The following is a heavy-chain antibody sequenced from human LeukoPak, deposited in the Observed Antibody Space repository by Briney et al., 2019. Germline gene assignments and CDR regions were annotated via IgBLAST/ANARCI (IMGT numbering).Heavy chain of an antibody. Sequence: GGSLRLSCAASGFIVSDKYMSWVRQAPGKGLEWVSLIYSADITYYADSVKGRFTISRDNSKNTVYLQMNNLKADDTAVYYCARDSKTEQRWGVDVWGQGTTVTVSS. CDR2: IYSADIT. CDR1: GFIVSDKY. V-gene: IGHV3-66*01. J-gene: IGHJ6*02. D-gene: IGHD5-24*01. CDR3: ARDSKTEQRWGVDV.